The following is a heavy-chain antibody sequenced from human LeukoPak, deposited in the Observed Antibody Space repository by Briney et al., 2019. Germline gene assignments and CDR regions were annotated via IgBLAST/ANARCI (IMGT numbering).Heavy chain of an antibody. D-gene: IGHD3-10*01. V-gene: IGHV3-53*01. J-gene: IGHJ5*02. CDR3: AREDGSGSYRWFDP. CDR2: IYSGGST. Sequence: PGGSLRLSCVVSGFTVSSNYINWVRQARGQGLEWVSVIYSGGSTHYADSVKGRFTISRDNSKNTVSLQMNSLRAEDTAVYYCAREDGSGSYRWFDPWGQGTLVTVSS. CDR1: GFTVSSNY.